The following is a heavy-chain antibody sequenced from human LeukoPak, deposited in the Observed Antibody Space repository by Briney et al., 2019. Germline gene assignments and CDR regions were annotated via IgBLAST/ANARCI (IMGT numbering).Heavy chain of an antibody. CDR3: ASDIVDTSGDF. Sequence: GGSLRLSCAASGFTFSDFYMSWIRQAPGKGLEWVSYITSGGRAIYYADSVQGRFTISRDNARNSLYLQMNGLRAEDTAVYYCASDIVDTSGDFWGQGTLVTVSS. CDR2: ITSGGRAI. J-gene: IGHJ4*02. CDR1: GFTFSDFY. V-gene: IGHV3-11*01. D-gene: IGHD5-12*01.